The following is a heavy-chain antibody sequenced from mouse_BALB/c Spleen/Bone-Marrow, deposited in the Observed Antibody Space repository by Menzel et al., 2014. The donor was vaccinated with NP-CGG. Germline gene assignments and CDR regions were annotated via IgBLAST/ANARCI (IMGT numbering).Heavy chain of an antibody. D-gene: IGHD2-4*01. CDR2: INSGGTYI. CDR3: GRPRMITTYFDG. CDR1: GFTFSTYA. Sequence: EVHLVESGGGFVKPGGSLKLSCAASGFTFSTYAMSWVRQTPEKRLEWVATINSGGTYIYYADSVKGRFTISRDNAKNTRYLQMSSLRSEETAMFDWGRPRMITTYFDGWGAGTTVTVSS. J-gene: IGHJ1*01. V-gene: IGHV5-9-3*01.